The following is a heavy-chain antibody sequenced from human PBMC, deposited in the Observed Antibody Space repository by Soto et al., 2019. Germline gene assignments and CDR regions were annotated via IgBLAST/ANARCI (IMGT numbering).Heavy chain of an antibody. V-gene: IGHV4-30-4*01. CDR3: ARGRGYSYGLDP. Sequence: SETLSLTCIVSGDSISSINNYWSWIRQPPGEGLEWIGFISYSGTTSYSPSLKSRVAISLDTSKNQFSLSLNFVTAAVTAVYYCARGRGYSYGLDPWGQGSLVTVS. D-gene: IGHD5-18*01. J-gene: IGHJ5*02. CDR1: GDSISSINNY. CDR2: ISYSGTT.